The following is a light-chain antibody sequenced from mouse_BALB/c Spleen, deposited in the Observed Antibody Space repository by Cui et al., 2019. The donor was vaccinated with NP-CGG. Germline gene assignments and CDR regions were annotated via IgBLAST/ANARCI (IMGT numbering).Light chain of an antibody. J-gene: IGLJ1*01. V-gene: IGLV1*01. CDR3: ALWYSNHWV. Sequence: QALVTLELALTTSPGETVTLTCRSGTGAVTTSNYANWVQEKPDHLFTGLIGGTNNRAPGVPARFSGSLIGDKAALTITGAQTEDEAIYFCALWYSNHWVFGGGTKLTVL. CDR1: TGAVTTSNY. CDR2: GTN.